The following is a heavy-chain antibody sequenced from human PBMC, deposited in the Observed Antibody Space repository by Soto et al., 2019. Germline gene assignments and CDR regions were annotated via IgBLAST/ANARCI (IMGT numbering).Heavy chain of an antibody. D-gene: IGHD4-17*01. CDR2: ISYDGSDE. Sequence: QVQLVESGGGVVQPGRSLRLSCAASGFTFSSHGMHWVRQAPGKGLEWVAVISYDGSDESYADSVKGRFTISRDNSKNTLYLQMNSLRPEDTAVYYWARDQISGDYGDQFGYWGQGTLVTVSS. CDR1: GFTFSSHG. CDR3: ARDQISGDYGDQFGY. J-gene: IGHJ4*02. V-gene: IGHV3-30*03.